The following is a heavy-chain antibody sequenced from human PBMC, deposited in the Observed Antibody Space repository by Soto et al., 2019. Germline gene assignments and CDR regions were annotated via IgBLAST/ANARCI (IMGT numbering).Heavy chain of an antibody. J-gene: IGHJ4*02. CDR3: TKGRGGSGKVPLDY. Sequence: EVQLLQSGGGLVQPGESLRLSCAASGFTFRSYALTWVRQAPGRGLEWVATIHSGGRDTYYRDSVKGRFTVSRDNSNNTVDLHMSSLRAEDTAVYYCTKGRGGSGKVPLDYWGQGTLVTVSS. V-gene: IGHV3-23*01. CDR1: GFTFRSYA. CDR2: IHSGGRDT. D-gene: IGHD3-10*01.